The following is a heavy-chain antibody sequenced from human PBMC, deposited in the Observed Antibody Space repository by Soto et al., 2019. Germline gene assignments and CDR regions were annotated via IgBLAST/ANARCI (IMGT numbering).Heavy chain of an antibody. D-gene: IGHD6-19*01. V-gene: IGHV3-30*03. CDR2: ISYDGSNK. CDR1: GFTFSSYG. Sequence: GGFLRLSCAASGFTFSSYGMHWVRQAPGKGLEWVAVISYDGSNKYYADSVKGRFTISRDNSKNTLYLQMNSLRAEDTAVYYCARDREQWLVGYYFDYWGQGTLVTVSS. CDR3: ARDREQWLVGYYFDY. J-gene: IGHJ4*02.